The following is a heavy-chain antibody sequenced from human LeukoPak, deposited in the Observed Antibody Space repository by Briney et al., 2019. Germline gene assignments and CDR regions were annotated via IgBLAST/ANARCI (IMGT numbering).Heavy chain of an antibody. CDR2: IYTTGST. J-gene: IGHJ5*02. CDR1: GGSISSGSYY. D-gene: IGHD3-22*01. Sequence: PSQTLSLTCTVSGGSISSGSYYWSWIRQPAGKGLEWIGRIYTTGSTNYNPSLKSRLTISVDTSKNQFSLKLSSVTAADTAVYYCARDFWVNYYDSSGYYPWGQGTLVTVSS. V-gene: IGHV4-61*02. CDR3: ARDFWVNYYDSSGYYP.